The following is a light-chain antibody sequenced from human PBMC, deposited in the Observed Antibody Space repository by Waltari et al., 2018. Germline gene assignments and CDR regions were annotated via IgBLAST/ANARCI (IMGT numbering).Light chain of an antibody. Sequence: TVVTQSPDSLPVSLGERATIHCKSSQSVLHSSSNKNYLAWYQKKPGQPPKLRIFWASTRESGVPDRFSGRGSGTDFTLTSSNLQTADVAVYYCQKYYSFPPTFGQGTKVEIK. CDR3: QKYYSFPPT. CDR2: WAS. CDR1: QSVLHSSSNKNY. V-gene: IGKV4-1*01. J-gene: IGKJ1*01.